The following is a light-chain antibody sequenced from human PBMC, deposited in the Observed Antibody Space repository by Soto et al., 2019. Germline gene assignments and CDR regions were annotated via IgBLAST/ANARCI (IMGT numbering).Light chain of an antibody. CDR2: DAS. CDR3: QQYNSYSKT. Sequence: DIQMTQSPSTLSASLGERVTSACRASQSISSWLAWYQQKPGKAPKLLIYDASSLESGVPSRFSGSGSGTEFTLTISSLQPDDFATYYCQQYNSYSKTFGQGTKVDIK. J-gene: IGKJ1*01. V-gene: IGKV1-5*01. CDR1: QSISSW.